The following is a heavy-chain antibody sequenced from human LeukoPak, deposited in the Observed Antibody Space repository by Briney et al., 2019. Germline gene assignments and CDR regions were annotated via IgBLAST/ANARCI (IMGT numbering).Heavy chain of an antibody. CDR2: IIPIFGTA. D-gene: IGHD2-21*02. J-gene: IGHJ3*02. V-gene: IGHV1-69*05. Sequence: SVKVSCKASGGTFSSYAISWVRQAPGQGLEWMGGIIPIFGTANYAQKFQGRVTITTAESTSTAYMELSGLRSEETAVYYCARAGYCGGDCYSGAFAIWGQGTMVTVSS. CDR3: ARAGYCGGDCYSGAFAI. CDR1: GGTFSSYA.